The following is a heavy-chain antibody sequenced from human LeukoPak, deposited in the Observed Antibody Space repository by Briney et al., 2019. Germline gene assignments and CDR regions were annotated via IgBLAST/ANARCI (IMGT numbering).Heavy chain of an antibody. CDR1: GYTFTSYG. J-gene: IGHJ4*02. Sequence: ASVKVSCKASGYTFTSYGISWVRQAPGQGLEWMGIINPSGGSTSYAQKFQGRVTMTRDTSTSTVYMELSSLRSEDTAVYYCARDYYYDSSGYYSRTLRYWGQGTLVTVSS. CDR3: ARDYYYDSSGYYSRTLRY. D-gene: IGHD3-22*01. V-gene: IGHV1-46*01. CDR2: INPSGGST.